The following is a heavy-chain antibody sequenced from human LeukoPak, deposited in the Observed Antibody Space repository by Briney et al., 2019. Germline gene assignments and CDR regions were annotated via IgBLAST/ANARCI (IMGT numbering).Heavy chain of an antibody. D-gene: IGHD3-16*02. CDR1: GFTFSSYG. J-gene: IGHJ6*02. V-gene: IGHV3-33*01. CDR3: ARDHRLGYGNNVWGSYRWRTPPYGMDV. CDR2: IWYDGSNK. Sequence: GGSLRLSCAASGFTFSSYGMHWVRRAPGKGLEWVAVIWYDGSNKYYADSVKGRFTISRDNSKNTLYLQMNSLRAEDTAVYYCARDHRLGYGNNVWGSYRWRTPPYGMDVWGQGTTVTVSS.